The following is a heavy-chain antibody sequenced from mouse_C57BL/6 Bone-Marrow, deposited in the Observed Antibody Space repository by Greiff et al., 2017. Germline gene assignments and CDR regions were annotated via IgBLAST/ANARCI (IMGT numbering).Heavy chain of an antibody. Sequence: QVQLQQPGAELVRPGSSVKLSCKASGYTFTSYWMHWVKQRPIQGLEWIGNIDPSDSETHYNQKFKDKATLTVDKSSSTAYMQLSSLTSEDSAVYYCAREAALLTGYFDVWGTGTTVTVSS. V-gene: IGHV1-52*01. J-gene: IGHJ1*03. CDR2: IDPSDSET. CDR1: GYTFTSYW. D-gene: IGHD4-1*01. CDR3: AREAALLTGYFDV.